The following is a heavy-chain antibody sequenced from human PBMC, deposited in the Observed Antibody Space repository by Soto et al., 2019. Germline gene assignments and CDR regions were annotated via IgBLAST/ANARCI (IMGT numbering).Heavy chain of an antibody. Sequence: PGGSLRLSCAASGFTFSSYGMHWVRQAPGKGLEWVAVISYDGSNKYYADSVKGRFTISRDNSKNTLYLQMNSLRAEDTAVYYCAKDTSSGYLTYYGMDVWGQGTTVTVSS. CDR2: ISYDGSNK. D-gene: IGHD6-19*01. J-gene: IGHJ6*02. CDR3: AKDTSSGYLTYYGMDV. V-gene: IGHV3-30*18. CDR1: GFTFSSYG.